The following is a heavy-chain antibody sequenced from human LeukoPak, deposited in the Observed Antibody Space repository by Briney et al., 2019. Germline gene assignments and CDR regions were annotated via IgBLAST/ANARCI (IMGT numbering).Heavy chain of an antibody. CDR1: GYTFTAYY. Sequence: ASVKVSCKASGYTFTAYYMNWVRQAPGQGLEWMGWINPNSGGTNYAQKFQGRVTMTRDTSISTVYMELNSLRSDDTAVYYCARRLTGVDYWGQGTQVTVSS. CDR2: INPNSGGT. CDR3: ARRLTGVDY. D-gene: IGHD7-27*01. V-gene: IGHV1-2*02. J-gene: IGHJ4*02.